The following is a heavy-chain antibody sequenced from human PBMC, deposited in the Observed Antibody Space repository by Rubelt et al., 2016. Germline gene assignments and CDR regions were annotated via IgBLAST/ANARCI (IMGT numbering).Heavy chain of an antibody. CDR2: ISHSGTT. CDR3: ARVCTVSDI. D-gene: IGHD2-8*01. CDR1: GGSISSYY. Sequence: QVQLQQWGAGLLKSSETLSLICAVYGGSISSYYWSWIRQPPGKGLEWIGSISHSGTTYYNPSLKSRVTISVDTSKNQFSLNLSSIAAADTAGYYCARVCTVSDIWGQGTMVTVAS. J-gene: IGHJ3*02. V-gene: IGHV4-59*10.